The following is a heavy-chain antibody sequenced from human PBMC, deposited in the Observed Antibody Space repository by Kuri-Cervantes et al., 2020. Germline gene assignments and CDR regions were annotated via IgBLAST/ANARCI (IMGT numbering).Heavy chain of an antibody. D-gene: IGHD2-2*01. Sequence: GGSLRLSCAASGFTFSSYHMSWVRQAPGQGLEWVSLISNSGGTTYYAGSVKGRFTISRDNSKNTLYLQMNSLRAEDTAVYYCAREGVYCSSTSCYGDGYYYYYYMDVWGKGTTVTVSS. V-gene: IGHV3-23*01. CDR2: ISNSGGTT. CDR1: GFTFSSYH. CDR3: AREGVYCSSTSCYGDGYYYYYYMDV. J-gene: IGHJ6*03.